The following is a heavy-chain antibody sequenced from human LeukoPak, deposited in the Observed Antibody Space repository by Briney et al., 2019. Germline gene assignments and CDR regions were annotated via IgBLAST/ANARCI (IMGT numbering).Heavy chain of an antibody. J-gene: IGHJ6*03. Sequence: SETLSLTCAVYGGSFSSYYWSWIRQPPGKGLEWIGEINHSGSSNYNPSLKSRVTISVETSKNQFSLKLSSVTAADPAVYYCARYVYDSSGYYYDYYYMDVWGKGTTVTVSS. D-gene: IGHD3-22*01. CDR1: GGSFSSYY. V-gene: IGHV4-34*01. CDR2: INHSGSS. CDR3: ARYVYDSSGYYYDYYYMDV.